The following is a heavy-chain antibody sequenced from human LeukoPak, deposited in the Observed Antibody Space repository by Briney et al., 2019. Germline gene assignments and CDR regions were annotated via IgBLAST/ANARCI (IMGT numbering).Heavy chain of an antibody. J-gene: IGHJ3*02. CDR2: MNPNSGNT. D-gene: IGHD3-16*01. CDR3: ARVSRGKRGAFDI. Sequence: EASVKVSCKASGGTFTSYDINWVRQATGQGLEWMGWMNPNSGNTGYAQKFQGRVTMTRNTSISTAYMELSSLRSEDTAVYYCARVSRGKRGAFDIWGQGTMVTVSS. V-gene: IGHV1-8*01. CDR1: GGTFTSYD.